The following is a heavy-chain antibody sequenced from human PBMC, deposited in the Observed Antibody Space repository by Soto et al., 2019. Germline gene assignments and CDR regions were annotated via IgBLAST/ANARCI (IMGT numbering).Heavy chain of an antibody. CDR1: GYTFTSYG. J-gene: IGHJ5*02. D-gene: IGHD3-22*01. CDR2: ISAYNGNT. V-gene: IGHV1-18*01. Sequence: ASVKVSCKASGYTFTSYGISWVRQAPGQGLEWMGWISAYNGNTNYAQKLQGRVTMTTDTSTSTAYMELRSLRSDDTAVYYCARDNFIVVVIDRWFDPWGQGTLVTVSS. CDR3: ARDNFIVVVIDRWFDP.